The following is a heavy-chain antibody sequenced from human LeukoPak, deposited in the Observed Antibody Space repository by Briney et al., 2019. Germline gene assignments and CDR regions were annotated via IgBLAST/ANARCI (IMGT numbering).Heavy chain of an antibody. V-gene: IGHV3-23*01. CDR3: AKDHGVAVAGMYY. CDR1: GFSFSSFT. CDR2: ISGSGDNT. D-gene: IGHD6-19*01. Sequence: GGSLRLSCAASGFSFSSFTMNWVRQAPGKGLEWVSSISGSGDNTYYTDSVKGRFIISRDNSGKTVYLQMSSLRAEGTAVYYCAKDHGVAVAGMYYWGQGTLVTVSS. J-gene: IGHJ4*02.